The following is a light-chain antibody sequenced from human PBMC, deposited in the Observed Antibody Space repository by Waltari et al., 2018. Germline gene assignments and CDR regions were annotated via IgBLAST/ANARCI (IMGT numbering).Light chain of an antibody. V-gene: IGKV3-20*01. CDR2: GAS. CDR1: QSASSSY. Sequence: EIVLTQSPGTLSLSPGERATLSCRASQSASSSYLAWYQQKPGQAPRVLIHGASNRATGIPDRFSGSGSGTDFTRTISRLEPEDFAVYYCQQYGSSPWTFGQGTKVEIK. J-gene: IGKJ1*01. CDR3: QQYGSSPWT.